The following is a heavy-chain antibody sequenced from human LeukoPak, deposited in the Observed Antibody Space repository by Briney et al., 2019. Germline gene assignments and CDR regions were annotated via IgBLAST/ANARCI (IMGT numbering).Heavy chain of an antibody. CDR1: GFTFSSYA. J-gene: IGHJ4*02. D-gene: IGHD1-1*01. Sequence: QSGRSLRLSCAASGFTFSSYAMHWVRQAPGKGLEWVAVISYDGSNKYYADSVKGRFTISRDNSKNTRYLQMNSLRAEDTAVYYCARVQRAWARHGTRYWGQGTLVTVSS. V-gene: IGHV3-30-3*01. CDR3: ARVQRAWARHGTRY. CDR2: ISYDGSNK.